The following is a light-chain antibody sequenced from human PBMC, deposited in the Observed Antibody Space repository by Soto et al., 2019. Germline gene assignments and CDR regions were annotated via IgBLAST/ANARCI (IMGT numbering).Light chain of an antibody. CDR3: QQYGNSPWT. CDR2: GAS. J-gene: IGKJ1*01. CDR1: QSVSSSY. V-gene: IGKV3-20*01. Sequence: EIVLTQSPGTLSLSPGERATLSCRASQSVSSSYLAWYQQKPGQAPRLLIYGASSRATGIPDRFSGSGSGTDFTLTISRLEPEDFAMYYCQQYGNSPWTFGQGTKEEIK.